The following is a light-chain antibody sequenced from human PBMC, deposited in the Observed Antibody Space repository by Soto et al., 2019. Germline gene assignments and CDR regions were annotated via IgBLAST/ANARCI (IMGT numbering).Light chain of an antibody. CDR3: AAWDDSLSGVV. J-gene: IGLJ2*01. Sequence: QSVLTQPPSASGTPGQRVTISCSGSSSNIGSNHVYWYQHLPGKAPKLLIYRNNQRPSGVPDRFSGSKSGTSASLAISGLRSEDEADYYCAAWDDSLSGVVFGGGTKLTVL. CDR2: RNN. CDR1: SSNIGSNH. V-gene: IGLV1-47*01.